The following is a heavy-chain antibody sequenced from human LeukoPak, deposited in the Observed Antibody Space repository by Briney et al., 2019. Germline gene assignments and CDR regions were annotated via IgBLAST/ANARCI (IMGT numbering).Heavy chain of an antibody. J-gene: IGHJ4*02. Sequence: GASVKVSCKASGFTFPSSAMQWVRQARGQRLEWIGWIVVGSGNTNYAQKFQERVTITRDMSTSTAYMELSSLRSEDTAVYYCAAAAYYYDSSGYYYHFDYWGQGTLVTVSS. V-gene: IGHV1-58*02. CDR1: GFTFPSSA. CDR2: IVVGSGNT. D-gene: IGHD3-22*01. CDR3: AAAAYYYDSSGYYYHFDY.